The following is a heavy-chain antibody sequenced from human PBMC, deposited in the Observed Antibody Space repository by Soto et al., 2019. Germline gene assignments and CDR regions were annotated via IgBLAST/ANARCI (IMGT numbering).Heavy chain of an antibody. D-gene: IGHD3-10*01. J-gene: IGHJ4*02. CDR2: IYCSGST. CDR3: ARRSTMVRGVTGFDY. CDR1: GGSVSSGSYY. Sequence: PSETLSLTCTVSGGSVSSGSYYWSWIRQPPGKGLEWIGYIYCSGSTNYNPSLKSRVTISVDTSKNQFSLKLSSVTAADTAVYYCARRSTMVRGVTGFDYWGQGTLVTVS. V-gene: IGHV4-61*01.